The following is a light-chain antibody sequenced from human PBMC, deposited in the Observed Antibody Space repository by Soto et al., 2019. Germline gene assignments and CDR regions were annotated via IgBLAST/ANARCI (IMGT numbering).Light chain of an antibody. CDR3: QSYDSSLSGVV. V-gene: IGLV1-40*01. Sequence: QAVVTQPPSVSGAPGQRVTISCTGSSSNIGAGYDVHWYKQIPGTAPKLLIYDNNNRPSGVPDRFSGSRSGTSASLAITGLQAEDEADYYCQSYDSSLSGVVFGGGTKLTVL. CDR2: DNN. J-gene: IGLJ3*02. CDR1: SSNIGAGYD.